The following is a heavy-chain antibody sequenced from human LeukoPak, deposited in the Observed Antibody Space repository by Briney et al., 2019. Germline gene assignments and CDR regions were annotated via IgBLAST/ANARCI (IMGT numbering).Heavy chain of an antibody. CDR1: GFTFSNYA. CDR2: ISYDGSNK. CDR3: ARSGPSGSLDY. Sequence: GGSLRLSCAASGFTFSNYAMHWVRQAPGKGLEWVAVISYDGSNKYYADSVKGRFTISRDNSKNTLYLQMNSLRAEDTAVYYCARSGPSGSLDYWGQGTLVTVSS. J-gene: IGHJ4*02. D-gene: IGHD1-26*01. V-gene: IGHV3-30-3*01.